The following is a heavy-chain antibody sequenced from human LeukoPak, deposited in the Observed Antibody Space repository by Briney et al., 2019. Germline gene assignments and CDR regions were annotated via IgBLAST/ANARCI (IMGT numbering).Heavy chain of an antibody. D-gene: IGHD2-15*01. CDR2: INHSGST. Sequence: SETLSLTCAVYGGSFSGYYWSWMRQPPGKGLEWIGEINHSGSTNYNPFLKSRVTISVDTSKNQLSLKLSSVTAAGTAVYYCARGRVTATSVTSYWGQGTLVTVSS. CDR3: ARGRVTATSVTSY. CDR1: GGSFSGYY. J-gene: IGHJ4*02. V-gene: IGHV4-34*01.